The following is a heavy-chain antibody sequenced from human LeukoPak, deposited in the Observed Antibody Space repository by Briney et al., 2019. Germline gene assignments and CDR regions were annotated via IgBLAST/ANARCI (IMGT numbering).Heavy chain of an antibody. CDR3: ARDGVVTMELDY. Sequence: SQTLSLTCTVSGDSISNSRHYWSWIRQPAGKGLEWIGRIYPSGNTNYNPSLKSRVTISLDTSKNQFSLILRSVTATDTAMYYCARDGVVTMELDYWGQGTLVTVSS. D-gene: IGHD4/OR15-4a*01. V-gene: IGHV4-61*02. J-gene: IGHJ4*02. CDR1: GDSISNSRHY. CDR2: IYPSGNT.